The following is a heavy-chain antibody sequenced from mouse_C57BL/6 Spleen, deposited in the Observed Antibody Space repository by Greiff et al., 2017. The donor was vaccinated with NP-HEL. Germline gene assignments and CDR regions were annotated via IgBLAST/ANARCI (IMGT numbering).Heavy chain of an antibody. CDR2: ISSGSSTI. D-gene: IGHD1-1*01. CDR1: GFTFSDYG. Sequence: VQLKESGGGLVKPGGSLKLSCAASGFTFSDYGMHWVRQAPEKGLEWVAYISSGSSTIYYADTVKGRFTISRDNAKNTLFLQMTSLRSEDTAMYYCARTPIYYYGSYWYFDVWGTGTTVTVSS. J-gene: IGHJ1*03. CDR3: ARTPIYYYGSYWYFDV. V-gene: IGHV5-17*01.